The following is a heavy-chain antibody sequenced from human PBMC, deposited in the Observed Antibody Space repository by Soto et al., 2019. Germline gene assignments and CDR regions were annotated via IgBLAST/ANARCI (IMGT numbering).Heavy chain of an antibody. D-gene: IGHD3-9*01. CDR2: INQSGST. Sequence: SEALSLSCRGYGGSFSGYYWSLSRLPPGKGREWFGEINQSGSTNHNQSLKRRVTISVDTSKNQFSMKLSSLTAADTAVYYCARGGFDWFPYYYYGMDVWGQGLTVT. CDR3: ARGGFDWFPYYYYGMDV. J-gene: IGHJ6*02. V-gene: IGHV4-34*01. CDR1: GGSFSGYY.